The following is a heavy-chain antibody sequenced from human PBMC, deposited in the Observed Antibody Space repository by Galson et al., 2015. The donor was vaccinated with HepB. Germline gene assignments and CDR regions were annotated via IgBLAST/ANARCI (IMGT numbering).Heavy chain of an antibody. CDR2: ISYDGSNK. CDR3: AKPWIHHSSSNWFDP. Sequence: SLRLSCAASGFTFSSYGMHWVRQAPGKGLEWVAVISYDGSNKYYADSVKGRFTISRDNSKNTLYLQMNSLRAEDTAVYYCAKPWIHHSSSNWFDPWGQGTLVTVSS. V-gene: IGHV3-30*18. J-gene: IGHJ5*02. D-gene: IGHD6-6*01. CDR1: GFTFSSYG.